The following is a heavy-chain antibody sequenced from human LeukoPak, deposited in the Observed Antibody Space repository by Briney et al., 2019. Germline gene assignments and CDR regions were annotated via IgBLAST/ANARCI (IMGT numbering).Heavy chain of an antibody. D-gene: IGHD2-2*02. V-gene: IGHV5-51*01. J-gene: IGHJ4*02. CDR3: ARWTRYCSSTSCYTENGLDY. Sequence: GESLQISCKGSGYSFTSYWIGWVRQMPGKGLEWMGIIYPGDSDTRYSPSFQGQVTISADKSISTAYLQWSSLKASDTAMYYCARWTRYCSSTSCYTENGLDYWGQGTLVTVSS. CDR2: IYPGDSDT. CDR1: GYSFTSYW.